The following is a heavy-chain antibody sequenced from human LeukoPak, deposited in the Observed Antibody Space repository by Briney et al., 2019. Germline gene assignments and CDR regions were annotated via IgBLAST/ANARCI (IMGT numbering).Heavy chain of an antibody. CDR2: INPNSGGT. D-gene: IGHD3-22*01. Sequence: GASVKVSCKASGYTFTGYYMHWVRQAPGQGLEWMGRINPNSGGTNYAQKFQGRVTMTRDTSIGTAYMELSRLRSDDTAVYYCARAFSYYDSSGYSDPIDYWGQGTLVTVSS. CDR1: GYTFTGYY. J-gene: IGHJ4*02. V-gene: IGHV1-2*06. CDR3: ARAFSYYDSSGYSDPIDY.